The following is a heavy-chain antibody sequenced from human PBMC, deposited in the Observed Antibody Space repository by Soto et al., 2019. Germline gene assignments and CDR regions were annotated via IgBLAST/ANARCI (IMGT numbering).Heavy chain of an antibody. CDR1: GFTFSSYA. CDR3: AKGLTYYYYYMDV. CDR2: ISGSGGST. V-gene: IGHV3-23*01. J-gene: IGHJ6*03. Sequence: XXSLRLSYAASGFTFSSYAMRWVLQAPGKGLEWVSAISGSGGSTYYADSVKGRFTISRDNSKNTLYLQMNSLRAEDTAVYYCAKGLTYYYYYMDVWGKGTTVTVSS.